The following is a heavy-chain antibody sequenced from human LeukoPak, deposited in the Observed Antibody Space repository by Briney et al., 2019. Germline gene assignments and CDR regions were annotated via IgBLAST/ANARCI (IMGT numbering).Heavy chain of an antibody. J-gene: IGHJ4*02. CDR3: ARYDNEKDYFDY. Sequence: GGSLRLSCAASGFSVTRNYVSWVRQAPGKGLEWVSLMYSGGGTSYADSVKGRFTISRDTSKNTPYLQMSSLRAEDTALYYCARYDNEKDYFDYWGQGTLVTVSS. V-gene: IGHV3-53*01. CDR2: MYSGGGT. D-gene: IGHD1-1*01. CDR1: GFSVTRNY.